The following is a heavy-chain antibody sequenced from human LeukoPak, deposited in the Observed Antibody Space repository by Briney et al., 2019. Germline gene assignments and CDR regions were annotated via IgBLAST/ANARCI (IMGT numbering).Heavy chain of an antibody. D-gene: IGHD3-22*01. CDR3: ARGPRRRYYYDSSGYYSEYFQH. CDR2: IYTSGST. V-gene: IGHV4-4*07. J-gene: IGHJ1*01. Sequence: SETLSLTCTVSGGSISSYYWSWIRQPAWKGLEWIGRIYTSGSTNYNPSLKSRVTMSVDTSKNQFSLKLSSVTAADTAVYYCARGPRRRYYYDSSGYYSEYFQHWGQGTLVTVSS. CDR1: GGSISSYY.